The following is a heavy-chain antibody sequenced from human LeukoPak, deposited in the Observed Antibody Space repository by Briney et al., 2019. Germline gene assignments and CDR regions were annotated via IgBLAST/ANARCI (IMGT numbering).Heavy chain of an antibody. D-gene: IGHD6-19*01. V-gene: IGHV4-34*01. CDR2: INHSGGT. J-gene: IGHJ4*02. CDR3: ARSSGWYNY. Sequence: SETLSLTCAVYGGSFSGYYWSWIRQPPGKGLEWIGEINHSGGTNYNPSLKSRVTISVDTSKNQFSLKLSSVTAADTAVYYCARSSGWYNYWGQGTLVTVSS. CDR1: GGSFSGYY.